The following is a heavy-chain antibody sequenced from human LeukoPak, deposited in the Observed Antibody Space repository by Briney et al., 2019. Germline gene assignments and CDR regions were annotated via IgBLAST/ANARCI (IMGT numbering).Heavy chain of an antibody. CDR2: INGDGSRS. D-gene: IGHD3-16*01. J-gene: IGHJ4*02. CDR3: ARTYPTSHFDF. Sequence: GGSLRLSCAASGFTFSTYWMHWVRQAPGKGLVWVSRINGDGSRSNYADSVKGRFTISRDNARNTLYLQMNSLRAEDTALYYCARTYPTSHFDFWGQGTLVTVSS. CDR1: GFTFSTYW. V-gene: IGHV3-74*01.